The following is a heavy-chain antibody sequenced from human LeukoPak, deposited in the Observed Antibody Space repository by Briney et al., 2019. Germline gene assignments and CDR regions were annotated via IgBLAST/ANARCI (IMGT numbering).Heavy chain of an antibody. V-gene: IGHV4-31*03. CDR1: GGSISSGDYY. Sequence: TLSLTCTVSGGSISSGDYYXXWXXQHPGKGLEWTGYINYRGSPYYNPSLKSRVTMSVDKSQSQVSLKLSSVTAADTAVYYCARAILTPSGYVWHFDLWGRGTVVTVSS. J-gene: IGHJ2*01. CDR3: ARAILTPSGYVWHFDL. D-gene: IGHD3-3*01. CDR2: INYRGSP.